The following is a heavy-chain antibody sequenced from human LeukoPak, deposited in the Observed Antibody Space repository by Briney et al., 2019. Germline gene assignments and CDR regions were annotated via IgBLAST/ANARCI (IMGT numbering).Heavy chain of an antibody. CDR1: GGSFSGYY. Sequence: SETLSLTCAVYGGSFSGYYWSWIRQPPGKRLEWIGYIYYSGSTNYNPSLKSRVTISVDTSKNQFSLKLSSVTAADTAVYYCARQWGQYCSSTSCYPGGVDPWGQGTLVTVSS. CDR3: ARQWGQYCSSTSCYPGGVDP. CDR2: IYYSGST. J-gene: IGHJ5*02. D-gene: IGHD2-2*01. V-gene: IGHV4-59*08.